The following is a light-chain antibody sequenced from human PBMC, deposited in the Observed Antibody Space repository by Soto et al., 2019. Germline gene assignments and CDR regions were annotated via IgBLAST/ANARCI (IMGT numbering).Light chain of an antibody. Sequence: DIQMTQSPSSLSASVGDRVTITCRASQDISYYLAWFQQRPGKPPKSLIYAASTLQPGVPSKFSGGGSDTEFILTISSLQPEDLGTYYCQHYYSYPLTFGQGTNLEL. CDR1: QDISYY. CDR3: QHYYSYPLT. V-gene: IGKV1-16*02. CDR2: AAS. J-gene: IGKJ2*01.